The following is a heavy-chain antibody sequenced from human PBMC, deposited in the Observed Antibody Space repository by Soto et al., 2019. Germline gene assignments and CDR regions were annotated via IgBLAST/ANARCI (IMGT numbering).Heavy chain of an antibody. D-gene: IGHD3-3*02. Sequence: ASVKVSCKASGYTFTSYGISWVRQAPGQGLEWMGWISAYNGNTNYAQKLQGRVTMTTDTSTSKAYMELRSLRSDDTAVYYCARVPLEVGFLESVNYYYMVVWGKGTTVTVSS. CDR1: GYTFTSYG. V-gene: IGHV1-18*01. CDR2: ISAYNGNT. J-gene: IGHJ6*03. CDR3: ARVPLEVGFLESVNYYYMVV.